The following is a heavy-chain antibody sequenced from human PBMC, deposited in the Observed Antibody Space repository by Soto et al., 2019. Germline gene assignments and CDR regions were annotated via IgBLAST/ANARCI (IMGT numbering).Heavy chain of an antibody. CDR3: ARVRTTVTNNYFDY. J-gene: IGHJ4*02. Sequence: SETLSLTCTVSGGSISSYYWSWIRQPPGKGLEWIGYIYYSGTTSYNPSLKSRVTISVDTSKNQFSLKLSSVTAADTAVYYCARVRTTVTNNYFDYWGQGTLVTVSS. V-gene: IGHV4-59*01. D-gene: IGHD4-17*01. CDR2: IYYSGTT. CDR1: GGSISSYY.